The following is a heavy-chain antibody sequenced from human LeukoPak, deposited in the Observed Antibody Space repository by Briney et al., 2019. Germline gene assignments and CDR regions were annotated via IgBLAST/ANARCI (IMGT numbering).Heavy chain of an antibody. V-gene: IGHV3-21*01. CDR3: AREQLDSNAFDI. J-gene: IGHJ3*02. D-gene: IGHD1-1*01. CDR1: GFTFNTYG. CDR2: ISSSSSYI. Sequence: GGSLRLSCAASGFTFNTYGMSWVRQAPGKGLEWVSSISSSSSYIYYADSVKGRFTISRDNAKNSLYLQMNSLRAEDTAVYYCAREQLDSNAFDIWGQGTMVTVSS.